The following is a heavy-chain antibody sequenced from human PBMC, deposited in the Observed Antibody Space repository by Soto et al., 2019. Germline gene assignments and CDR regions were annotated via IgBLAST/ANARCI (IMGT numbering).Heavy chain of an antibody. CDR2: MNPNSGNT. V-gene: IGHV1-8*01. CDR3: ARGTRSPDP. Sequence: ASVRVSCKASGYTFTSYDINWVRRAAGQGLEWLGWMNPNSGNTGYEQKFQGRVTMTRNTSISTAYMELSSLRSEDTAVYYCARGTRSPDPGGQGTLVTVSS. CDR1: GYTFTSYD. J-gene: IGHJ5*02.